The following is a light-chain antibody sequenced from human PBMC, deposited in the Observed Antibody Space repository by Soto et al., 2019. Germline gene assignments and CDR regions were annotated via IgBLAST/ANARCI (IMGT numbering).Light chain of an antibody. CDR3: KQYYRTPRWT. V-gene: IGKV4-1*01. J-gene: IGKJ1*01. CDR1: QSVLYSSNNKNY. CDR2: WAS. Sequence: DIVMTQSPDSLAVSLGERATINCKSSQSVLYSSNNKNYLAWYQQKPGQPPKLLIYWASTRESGVPDRFSGSGSWTDITLTISRLQAEDVAGYYWKQYYRTPRWTFGEGNKVEIK.